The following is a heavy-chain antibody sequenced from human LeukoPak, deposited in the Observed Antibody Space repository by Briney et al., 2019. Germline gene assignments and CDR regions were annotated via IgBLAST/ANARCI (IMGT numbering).Heavy chain of an antibody. V-gene: IGHV1-69*04. CDR1: GGTFSSYA. CDR2: IIPILGIA. Sequence: SVKVSCKASGGTFSSYAISWVRQAPGQGLEWMGRIIPILGIANYAQKFQGRVTITADKSTSTAYMELNSLRSEDAAVYYCARGWLQFTAFDIWGQGTMVTVSS. D-gene: IGHD5-24*01. CDR3: ARGWLQFTAFDI. J-gene: IGHJ3*02.